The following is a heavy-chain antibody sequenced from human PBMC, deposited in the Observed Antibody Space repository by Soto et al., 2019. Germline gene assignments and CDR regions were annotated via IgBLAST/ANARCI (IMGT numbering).Heavy chain of an antibody. CDR1: GFTFSSYS. Sequence: GGFLRLSCAASGFTFSSYSMNWVRQAPGKGLKWVSSISSSSSYIYYADSVKGRFTISRDNAKNSLYLQMNSLRAEDTAVYYCARDLPIAVAGIGTVGAFDIWGQGTMVTVSS. V-gene: IGHV3-21*01. J-gene: IGHJ3*02. CDR3: ARDLPIAVAGIGTVGAFDI. CDR2: ISSSSSYI. D-gene: IGHD6-19*01.